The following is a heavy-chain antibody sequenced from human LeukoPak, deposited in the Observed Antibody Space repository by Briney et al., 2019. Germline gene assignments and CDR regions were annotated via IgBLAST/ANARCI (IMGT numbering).Heavy chain of an antibody. J-gene: IGHJ4*02. CDR3: ARVDSYDRRSFDY. D-gene: IGHD5-12*01. Sequence: GGSLRLSCAASGFTFSDHYMDWVRQAPGKGLEWVGRTRDKANSYTTEYAASVKGRFTISRDASKTSLYLQMNSLKTDDTAVYYCARVDSYDRRSFDYWGQGTLVTVSS. CDR2: TRDKANSYTT. V-gene: IGHV3-72*01. CDR1: GFTFSDHY.